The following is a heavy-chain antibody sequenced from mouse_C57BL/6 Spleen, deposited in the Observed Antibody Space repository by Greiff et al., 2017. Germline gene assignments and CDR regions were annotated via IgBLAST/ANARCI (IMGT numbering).Heavy chain of an antibody. CDR2: INPNNGGT. D-gene: IGHD1-1*01. Sequence: EVKLQESGPELVKPGASVKIPCKASGYTFTDYNMDWVKQSHGKSLEWIGDINPNNGGTIYNQKFKGKATLTVDKSSSTAYMELRILTSEDTAVYYCARRDYYGSSPYYYAMDYWGQGTSVTVSS. V-gene: IGHV1-18*01. CDR3: ARRDYYGSSPYYYAMDY. CDR1: GYTFTDYN. J-gene: IGHJ4*01.